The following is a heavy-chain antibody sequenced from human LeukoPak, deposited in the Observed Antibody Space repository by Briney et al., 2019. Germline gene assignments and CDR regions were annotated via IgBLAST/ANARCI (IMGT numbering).Heavy chain of an antibody. CDR2: FYYSGST. CDR3: ARVLLATDYYYGMDV. J-gene: IGHJ6*02. D-gene: IGHD2-21*02. V-gene: IGHV4-59*01. CDR1: GGSISSFY. Sequence: PSETLSLTCTVSGGSISSFYWSWIRQPPGKGLEWIGYFYYSGSTAYNPSLKSRVTISVDTSKNQFSLKLSSVTAADTAVYYCARVLLATDYYYGMDVWGQGTTVTVSS.